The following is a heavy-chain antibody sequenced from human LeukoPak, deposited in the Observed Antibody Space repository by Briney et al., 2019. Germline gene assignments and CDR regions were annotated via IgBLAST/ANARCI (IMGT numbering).Heavy chain of an antibody. V-gene: IGHV3-30*02. CDR1: GFTFSTYG. D-gene: IGHD4-11*01. CDR2: IQYDGSNK. Sequence: PGGSLRLSCAASGFTFSTYGMHWVRQAPGKGLEWVTFIQYDGSNKYYGDPVRGRFTISRDNSKNTLYLQMNSLRAEDTAVYYCAKESYSNWYYFDYWGQGTLVTVSS. J-gene: IGHJ4*02. CDR3: AKESYSNWYYFDY.